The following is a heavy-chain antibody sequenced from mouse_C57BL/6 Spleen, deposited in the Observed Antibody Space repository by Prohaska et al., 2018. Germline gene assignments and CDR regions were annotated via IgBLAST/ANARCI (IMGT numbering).Heavy chain of an antibody. V-gene: IGHV3-6*01. CDR2: ISYDGSN. CDR1: GYSITSGYY. Sequence: DVQLQESGPGLVKPSQSLSITCSVTGYSITSGYYWNWIRQFPGNKLEWMGYISYDGSNNYNPSLKNRISITRDTSKNQFFLKLNSVTTEDTATYYCARDNPAWFAYWGQGTLVTVSA. J-gene: IGHJ3*01. CDR3: ARDNPAWFAY.